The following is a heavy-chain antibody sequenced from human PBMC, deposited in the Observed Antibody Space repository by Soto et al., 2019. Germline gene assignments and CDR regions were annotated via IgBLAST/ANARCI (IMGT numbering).Heavy chain of an antibody. CDR1: GGTFSSYA. V-gene: IGHV1-69*06. CDR3: ARDNRAYYYASSGPFDY. J-gene: IGHJ4*02. CDR2: IIPIFGTA. D-gene: IGHD3-22*01. Sequence: QVQLVQSGAEVKKPGSSVKVSCKASGGTFSSYAISWVRQAPGQGLECMGGIIPIFGTANYAQKFQGRVTITADKSTSTAYMELSSLRSADTAVYYCARDNRAYYYASSGPFDYWGQGTLVTVSS.